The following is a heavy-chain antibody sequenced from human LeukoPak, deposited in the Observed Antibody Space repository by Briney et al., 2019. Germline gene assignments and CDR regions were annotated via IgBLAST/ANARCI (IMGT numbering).Heavy chain of an antibody. J-gene: IGHJ4*02. D-gene: IGHD4-17*01. CDR1: GGSISSYY. V-gene: IGHV4-4*07. CDR2: IYTSGST. CDR3: ARGPPYPIYGDYLIYYFDY. Sequence: SETLSLTCTVSGGSISSYYWSWIRQPAGKGLEWIGRIYTSGSTNYNPSLKSRVTMSVDTSNNQFSLKLSSVTAADTAVYYCARGPPYPIYGDYLIYYFDYWGQGTLVTVSS.